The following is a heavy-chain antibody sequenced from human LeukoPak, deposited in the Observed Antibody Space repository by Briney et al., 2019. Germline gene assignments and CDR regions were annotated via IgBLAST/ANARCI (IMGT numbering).Heavy chain of an antibody. D-gene: IGHD2-8*01. CDR1: GFSFSSHA. CDR2: ISSGGGTT. CDR3: ANRGTKWLPPPTDAFDV. V-gene: IGHV3-23*01. J-gene: IGHJ3*01. Sequence: GGSLRLSCAASGFSFSSHAMSWVRQAPGRGLQWVSTISSGGGTTYYGDSVKGRFTISRDNSKNTLYLQMNSLRVDDTAIYYCANRGTKWLPPPTDAFDVWGQGTMVTVSS.